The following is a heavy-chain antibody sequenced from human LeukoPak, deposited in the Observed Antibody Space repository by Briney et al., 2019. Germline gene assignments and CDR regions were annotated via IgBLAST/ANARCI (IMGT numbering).Heavy chain of an antibody. CDR1: GFTFSSYA. CDR2: ISGSGGST. Sequence: PGGSLRLSCAASGFTFSSYAMSWVRQAPGKGLEWVSAISGSGGSTYYADSVKGRFTISRDNSKSTLYLQMNSLRAEDTALYYCARHSGGAVAGNPCDYWGQGALVTVSS. CDR3: ARHSGGAVAGNPCDY. D-gene: IGHD6-19*01. V-gene: IGHV3-23*01. J-gene: IGHJ4*02.